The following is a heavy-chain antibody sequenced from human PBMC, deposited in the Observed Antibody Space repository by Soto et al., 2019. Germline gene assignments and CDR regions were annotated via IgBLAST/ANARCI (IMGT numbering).Heavy chain of an antibody. CDR1: GGSISSSNW. Sequence: PSETLSLTCAVSGGSISSSNWWSWVRQPPGKGLEWIGEIYHSGSTNYNPSLKSRVTISVDKSKNQFSLKLSSVTAADTAVYYCARVVYIGYDSNPYFDYLCQRTLVTVSS. V-gene: IGHV4-4*02. D-gene: IGHD5-12*01. CDR2: IYHSGST. CDR3: ARVVYIGYDSNPYFDY. J-gene: IGHJ4*02.